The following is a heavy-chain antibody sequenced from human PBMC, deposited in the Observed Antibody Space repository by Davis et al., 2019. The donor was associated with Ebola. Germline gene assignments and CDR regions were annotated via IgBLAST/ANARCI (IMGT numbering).Heavy chain of an antibody. CDR3: ARDLGTGNYFFFY. D-gene: IGHD3/OR15-3a*01. J-gene: IGHJ4*02. V-gene: IGHV1-69*13. CDR1: GGTFSSYA. CDR2: IIPIFGAA. Sequence: SVKVSCKASGGTFSSYAISWVRQAPGQGLEWMGGIIPIFGAANYAQKFQGRVTITADESTSTAYMELGSLRSEDTAVYYCARDLGTGNYFFFYWGQGTLVTVSS.